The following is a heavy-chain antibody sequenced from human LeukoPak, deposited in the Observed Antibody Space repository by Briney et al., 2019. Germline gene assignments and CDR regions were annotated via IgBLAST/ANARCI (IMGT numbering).Heavy chain of an antibody. D-gene: IGHD3-22*01. CDR1: GYSISSGYY. CDR3: ARHAYSSGYIFDY. CDR2: IYHSGST. V-gene: IGHV4-38-2*01. J-gene: IGHJ4*02. Sequence: SETLSLTCAVSGYSISSGYYWGWIRQPPGKGLEWIGSIYHSGSTYYNPSLKSRVTISVDTSKNQFSLKLSSVTAADTAVYYCARHAYSSGYIFDYWGQGTLVTVSS.